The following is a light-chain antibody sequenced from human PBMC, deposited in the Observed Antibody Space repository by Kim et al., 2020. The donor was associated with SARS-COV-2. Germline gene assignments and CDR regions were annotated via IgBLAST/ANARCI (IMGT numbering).Light chain of an antibody. CDR3: QQAHSFPLT. CDR2: EAS. Sequence: ASGGDRVTITCRASQDISSWLAWYQQKPGKAPKVLIYEASNLQSGVPSRFSGSGSGTDFTLTINSLQPEDFATYYWQQAHSFPLTFGGGTKVDIK. V-gene: IGKV1D-12*01. CDR1: QDISSW. J-gene: IGKJ4*01.